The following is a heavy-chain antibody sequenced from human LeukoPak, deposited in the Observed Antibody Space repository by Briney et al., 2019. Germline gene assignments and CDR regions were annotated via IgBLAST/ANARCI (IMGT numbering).Heavy chain of an antibody. V-gene: IGHV4-4*07. CDR3: ARDAYYYDSSGYSRFDY. Sequence: SETLSLTCTVSGVSISSYYWSWFRQPAGKGLEWIGRIHTSGNTNYNPSLKSRVTMSVDTSKNQFSLKLSSVTAADTAVYYCARDAYYYDSSGYSRFDYWGQGTLVTVSS. CDR2: IHTSGNT. D-gene: IGHD3-22*01. J-gene: IGHJ4*02. CDR1: GVSISSYY.